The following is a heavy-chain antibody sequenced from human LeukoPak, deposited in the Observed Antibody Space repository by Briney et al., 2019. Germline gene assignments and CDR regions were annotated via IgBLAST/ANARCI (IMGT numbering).Heavy chain of an antibody. V-gene: IGHV4-4*07. CDR1: GGSISSYD. D-gene: IGHD3-22*01. CDR3: ARDRYYYDTSGPPLDI. J-gene: IGHJ3*02. CDR2: IYTSGST. Sequence: SETLSLTCTVSGGSISSYDWSWIRQPAGKGLEWIGRIYTSGSTNYNPSLKSRVTMSVDTSKNQFSLRLSSVTAADTAVYYCARDRYYYDTSGPPLDIWGQGTMVTVSS.